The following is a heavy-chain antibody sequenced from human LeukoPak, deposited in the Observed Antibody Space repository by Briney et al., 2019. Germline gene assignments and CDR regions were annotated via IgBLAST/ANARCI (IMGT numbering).Heavy chain of an antibody. Sequence: ASVKVSCTASGYTFTGYYMHWVRQAPGQGLEWMGWINPNSGGTNYAQKFQGRVTMTRDTSISTAYMELSRLRSDDTAVYYCARDRLSIVVVPAAIYYWGQGTLVTVSS. CDR2: INPNSGGT. CDR1: GYTFTGYY. D-gene: IGHD2-2*01. J-gene: IGHJ4*02. V-gene: IGHV1-2*02. CDR3: ARDRLSIVVVPAAIYY.